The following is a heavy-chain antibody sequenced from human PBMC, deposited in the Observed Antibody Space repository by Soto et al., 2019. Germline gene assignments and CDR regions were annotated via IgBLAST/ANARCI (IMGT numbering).Heavy chain of an antibody. CDR2: IYPGDSET. Sequence: GESLKISCEASGYRFTSYWIAWVRQMPGKGLEWMGLIYPGDSETRYSLSFQGQVTISVDKSINTAYLHWSSLKASDTAMYFCARLDQYYWTGSDTGSLAVWGQGTTVNVSS. J-gene: IGHJ6*02. D-gene: IGHD1-1*01. CDR1: GYRFTSYW. V-gene: IGHV5-51*01. CDR3: ARLDQYYWTGSDTGSLAV.